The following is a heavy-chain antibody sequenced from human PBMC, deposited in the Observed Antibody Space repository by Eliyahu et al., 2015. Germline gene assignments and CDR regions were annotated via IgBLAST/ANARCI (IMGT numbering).Heavy chain of an antibody. CDR2: ISSSSSYI. CDR3: ARDTIVVVHLSQYYYYYMDV. D-gene: IGHD2-2*01. Sequence: EVQLVESGGGLVKPGGSLRLSCAASGFTFXTYSMTWVRQAPGKGLEWVSSISSSSSYIYYADSVKGRFTISRDNAKNSLYLQMNSLRAEDTAVYYCARDTIVVVHLSQYYYYYMDVWGKGTTVTVSS. J-gene: IGHJ6*03. V-gene: IGHV3-21*01. CDR1: GFTFXTYS.